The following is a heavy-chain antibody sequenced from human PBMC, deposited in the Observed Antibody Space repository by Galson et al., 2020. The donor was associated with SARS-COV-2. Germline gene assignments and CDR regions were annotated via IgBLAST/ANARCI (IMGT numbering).Heavy chain of an antibody. Sequence: SQASETLSLTCAVYGGSFSGYYWSWIRQPPGKGLEWIGEINHSGSTNYNPSLKSRVTISVDTSKNQFSLKLSSVTAADTAVYYCARVRIRGYSYGYSLGGEKNFDYWGQGTLVTVSS. CDR2: INHSGST. CDR3: ARVRIRGYSYGYSLGGEKNFDY. V-gene: IGHV4-34*01. CDR1: GGSFSGYY. J-gene: IGHJ4*02. D-gene: IGHD5-18*01.